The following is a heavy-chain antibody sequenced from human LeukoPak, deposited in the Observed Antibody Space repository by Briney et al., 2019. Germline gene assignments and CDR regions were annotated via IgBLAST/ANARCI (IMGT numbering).Heavy chain of an antibody. Sequence: GGSLRLSCAASGFTFSSYAMHWVRQALGKGLEWVAVISYDGSNKYYADSVKGRFTISRDNSKNTLYLQMNSLRAEDTAVYYCARVSSSSWYYYYGMDVWGQGTTVTVSS. D-gene: IGHD6-13*01. CDR1: GFTFSSYA. V-gene: IGHV3-30*04. CDR3: ARVSSSSWYYYYGMDV. CDR2: ISYDGSNK. J-gene: IGHJ6*02.